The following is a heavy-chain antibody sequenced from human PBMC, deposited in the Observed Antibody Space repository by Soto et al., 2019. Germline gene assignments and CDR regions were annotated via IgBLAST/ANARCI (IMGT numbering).Heavy chain of an antibody. J-gene: IGHJ4*02. V-gene: IGHV3-21*01. CDR3: ASSTSYYFDY. CDR1: GFTFSSYS. Sequence: EVQLVESGGGLVKPGGSLRLSCAASGFTFSSYSMNWVRQAPGKGLEWVSSISSSSSYIYYAGSVKGRFTISRDNAKNSLYLQMNSLRAEDTAVYYCASSTSYYFDYWGQGTLVTVSS. CDR2: ISSSSSYI.